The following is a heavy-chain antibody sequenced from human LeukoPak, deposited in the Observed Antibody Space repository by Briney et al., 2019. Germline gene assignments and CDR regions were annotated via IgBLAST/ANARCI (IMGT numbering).Heavy chain of an antibody. CDR1: GFTFSSYG. V-gene: IGHV3-30*02. CDR2: IRYDGSNK. CDR3: AKDRGGDCYACFDY. D-gene: IGHD2-21*02. Sequence: GGSLRLSCAASGFTFSSYGMHWVRQAPGKGLEWVAFIRYDGSNKCYADSVKGRFTISRDNSKNTLYLQMNSLRAEDTAVYYCAKDRGGDCYACFDYWGQGTLVTVSS. J-gene: IGHJ4*02.